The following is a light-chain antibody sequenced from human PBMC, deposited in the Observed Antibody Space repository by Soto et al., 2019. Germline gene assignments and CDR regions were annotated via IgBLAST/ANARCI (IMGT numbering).Light chain of an antibody. CDR2: AAS. CDR1: QSISSY. Sequence: DIQMTQSPSSLSASVGDRVTITCRASQSISSYLNWYQQKPGKAPKLLIYAASSLQSGVPSRFSGSGSGTDFTLTISSLQPVDFATYYCQQSYSTPGTFGPGTKVDIK. CDR3: QQSYSTPGT. V-gene: IGKV1-39*01. J-gene: IGKJ3*01.